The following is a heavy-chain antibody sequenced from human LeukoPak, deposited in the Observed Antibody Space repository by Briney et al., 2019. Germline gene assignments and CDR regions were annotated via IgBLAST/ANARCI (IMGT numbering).Heavy chain of an antibody. D-gene: IGHD6-19*01. Sequence: SETLSLTCTVSGGSIRSYYWSWIRQPPGKGLEWIGYIYYSGSTNYNPSLKSRVTISVDTTKNQFSLKLSSVTAADTAVYYCARGSAYSSGWAHFDYWGQGTLVTVSS. CDR3: ARGSAYSSGWAHFDY. CDR2: IYYSGST. J-gene: IGHJ4*02. CDR1: GGSIRSYY. V-gene: IGHV4-59*01.